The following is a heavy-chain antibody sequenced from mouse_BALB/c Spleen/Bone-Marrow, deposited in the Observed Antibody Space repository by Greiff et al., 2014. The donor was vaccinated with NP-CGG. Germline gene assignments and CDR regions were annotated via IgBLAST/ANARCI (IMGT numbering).Heavy chain of an antibody. CDR3: ARGWDYEGYFDY. V-gene: IGHV1-4*01. D-gene: IGHD2-4*01. CDR2: INPSSGYT. J-gene: IGHJ2*01. Sequence: VKLQESGAELARPGASVKMSCKASGCSFTSYTMHWVKQRPGQGLEWIGYINPSSGYTNYNQKFKDKATLTADKSSSTAYMQLSSLTSEDSAVYYCARGWDYEGYFDYWGQGTTLTVSS. CDR1: GCSFTSYT.